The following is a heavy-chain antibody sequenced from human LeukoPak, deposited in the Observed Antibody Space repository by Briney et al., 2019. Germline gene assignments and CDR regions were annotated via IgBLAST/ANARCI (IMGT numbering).Heavy chain of an antibody. Sequence: ASVKVSFKSSGYTFTIYDINWVRQAPGQGLEWMGWMNPNSGNTGYAQKFQGRVTMTRNTSISTAYMELSSLRSEDTAVYYCARGGDIVATTHFDYWGQGTLVTVSS. CDR1: GYTFTIYD. D-gene: IGHD5-12*01. V-gene: IGHV1-8*01. CDR3: ARGGDIVATTHFDY. CDR2: MNPNSGNT. J-gene: IGHJ4*02.